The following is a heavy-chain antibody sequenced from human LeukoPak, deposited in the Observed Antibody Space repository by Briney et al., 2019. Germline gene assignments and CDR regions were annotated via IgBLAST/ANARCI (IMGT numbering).Heavy chain of an antibody. D-gene: IGHD3-3*01. V-gene: IGHV3-30*03. CDR1: GFTFSSYG. J-gene: IGHJ5*02. CDR3: ARVAYDFWSGDNWFDP. Sequence: GGSLRLSCAASGFTFSSYGMHWVRQAPGKGLEWVAVISYDGSNKYYADSVKGRFTISRDNSKNTLYLQMNSLRAEDTAVYYCARVAYDFWSGDNWFDPWGQGTLVTVSS. CDR2: ISYDGSNK.